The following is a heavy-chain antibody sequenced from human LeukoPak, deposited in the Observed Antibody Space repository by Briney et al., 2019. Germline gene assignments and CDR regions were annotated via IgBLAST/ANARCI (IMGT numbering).Heavy chain of an antibody. V-gene: IGHV4-39*07. D-gene: IGHD1-26*01. CDR3: ATASGSYRGYYFDY. CDR2: IHYSGST. Sequence: SETLSLTCTVSGGSISSSSYYWGWIRQPPGKGLEWIGSIHYSGSTYYNPSLKSRVTISVDTSKNQFSLKLSSVTAADTAVYYCATASGSYRGYYFDYWGQGTLVTVSS. J-gene: IGHJ4*02. CDR1: GGSISSSSYY.